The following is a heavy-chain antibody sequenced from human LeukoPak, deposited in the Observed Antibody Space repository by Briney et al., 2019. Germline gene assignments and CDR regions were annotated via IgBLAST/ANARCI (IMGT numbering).Heavy chain of an antibody. CDR2: IYPGDSDT. J-gene: IGHJ4*02. CDR1: GYRFTSYW. Sequence: GESLKISCKGSGYRFTSYWIGWVRQMPGKGLEWMGIIYPGDSDTKYSPSFQGQVTISADQSISTAYLQWSSLKASDTAMYYCARLDTRSWYYWGQGTLVTVSS. CDR3: ARLDTRSWYY. D-gene: IGHD2-2*01. V-gene: IGHV5-51*01.